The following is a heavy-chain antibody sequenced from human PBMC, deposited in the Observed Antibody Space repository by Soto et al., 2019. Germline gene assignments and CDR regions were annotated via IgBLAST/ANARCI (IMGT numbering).Heavy chain of an antibody. V-gene: IGHV3-23*01. CDR3: AKTKFRGVVVNA. CDR2: ISNSGNT. D-gene: IGHD3-10*01. J-gene: IGHJ6*02. Sequence: PGGSLRLSCAASGFTFSSYAMYWVRQAPGKGLEWVSTISNSGNTYYADSVEGRFTISRDNSKNTLYLQMNSLRAEDTAVYYCAKTKFRGVVVNAWGQGTTVTVSS. CDR1: GFTFSSYA.